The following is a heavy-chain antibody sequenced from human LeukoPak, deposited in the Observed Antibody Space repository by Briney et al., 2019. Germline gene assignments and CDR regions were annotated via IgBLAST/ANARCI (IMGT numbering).Heavy chain of an antibody. CDR2: ISRYNGIT. CDR1: GYTFTSIG. V-gene: IGHV1-18*01. CDR3: ARDRALCSGGSCYSAYYYGMDV. D-gene: IGHD2-15*01. Sequence: GASVRVSCTASGYTFTSIGISWVRQAPGQGLEWLGWISRYNGITNYPQKLQGRVTMTTDTSTSTAYMELRSLRSDDTAVYYCARDRALCSGGSCYSAYYYGMDVWGQGTTVTVSS. J-gene: IGHJ6*02.